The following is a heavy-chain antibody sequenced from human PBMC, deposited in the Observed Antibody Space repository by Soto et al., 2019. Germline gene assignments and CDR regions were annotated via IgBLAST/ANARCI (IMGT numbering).Heavy chain of an antibody. Sequence: QVQLQQWGAGLLKPSETLSLTCAVYGGSFSGYYWCWIRQPPGKGLEWIGEINHSGSTNYNPSLKSRVTISVDTSKYQFSLKLSYVTASDKAVDYCARGIVPYDSSGYYYNWFDHWVKGTLVTVSS. D-gene: IGHD3-22*01. CDR3: ARGIVPYDSSGYYYNWFDH. J-gene: IGHJ5*02. CDR1: GGSFSGYY. CDR2: INHSGST. V-gene: IGHV4-34*01.